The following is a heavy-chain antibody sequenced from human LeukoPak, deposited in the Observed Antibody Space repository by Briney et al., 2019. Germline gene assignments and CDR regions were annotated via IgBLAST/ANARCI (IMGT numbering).Heavy chain of an antibody. Sequence: GGSLRLSCAASGFTFSSYSMNWVRQAPVKGLEWVSSISSSSSYIYYADSVKGRFTISRDNAKNSLYLQMNSLRAEDTAVYYCARAVASGWRGNDAFDIWGQGTMVTVSS. CDR2: ISSSSSYI. D-gene: IGHD6-19*01. CDR1: GFTFSSYS. J-gene: IGHJ3*02. CDR3: ARAVASGWRGNDAFDI. V-gene: IGHV3-21*04.